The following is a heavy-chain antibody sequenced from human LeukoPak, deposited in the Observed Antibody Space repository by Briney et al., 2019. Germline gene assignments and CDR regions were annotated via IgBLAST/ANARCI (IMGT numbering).Heavy chain of an antibody. V-gene: IGHV4-39*01. CDR1: GGSISSSSYY. J-gene: IGHJ3*02. Sequence: SETLSLTCTISGGSISSSSYYWGWIRQPPGKGLEWIVSISYSGSTSYNPSLKSRVTISVDTSKNQFSLNLSSVTAADTAMYYCARGRYYYDILTGYYSVGAFDIWGQGTMVTVSS. D-gene: IGHD3-9*01. CDR2: ISYSGST. CDR3: ARGRYYYDILTGYYSVGAFDI.